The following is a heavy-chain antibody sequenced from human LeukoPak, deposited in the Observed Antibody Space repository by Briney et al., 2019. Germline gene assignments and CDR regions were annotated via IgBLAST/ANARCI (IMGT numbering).Heavy chain of an antibody. D-gene: IGHD5-18*01. CDR2: INHSGST. CDR1: GDSFTPYY. CDR3: ARGYPAMVTSFDY. J-gene: IGHJ4*02. Sequence: SETLSLTCSVSGDSFTPYYWSWIRQPPGKGLEWIGEINHSGSTNYNPSLKSRVTISVDTSKNQFSLKLSSVTAADTAVYYCARGYPAMVTSFDYWGQGTLVTVSS. V-gene: IGHV4-34*01.